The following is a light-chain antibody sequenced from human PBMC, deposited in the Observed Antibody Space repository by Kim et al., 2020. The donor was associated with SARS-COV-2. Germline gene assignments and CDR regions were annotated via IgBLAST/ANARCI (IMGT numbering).Light chain of an antibody. CDR3: QQYGSSLYT. V-gene: IGKV3-20*01. CDR2: GAS. CDR1: QSVSSSY. Sequence: EIVLTQSPGTLSLSPGERATLSCRASQSVSSSYLAWYQQKPGQAPRLLIYGASSRATGIPDRFSGSGSGTDFTLTISRLEPEDFAVYYCQQYGSSLYTFGHGTKLDI. J-gene: IGKJ2*01.